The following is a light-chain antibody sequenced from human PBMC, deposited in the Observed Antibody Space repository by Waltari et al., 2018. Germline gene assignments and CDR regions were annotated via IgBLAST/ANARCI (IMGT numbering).Light chain of an antibody. J-gene: IGLJ2*01. CDR3: HSRNGRDNQVI. CDR1: SLRTSY. CDR2: GKD. Sequence: SYELTQDPAVSVALGQTVRITCQGDSLRTSYASWYQLKPGQAPVLVMYGKDRRPSGIPDGISGYSAGITSSLTITGARAEDEADYYCHSRNGRDNQVIFGGGTKVTVL. V-gene: IGLV3-19*01.